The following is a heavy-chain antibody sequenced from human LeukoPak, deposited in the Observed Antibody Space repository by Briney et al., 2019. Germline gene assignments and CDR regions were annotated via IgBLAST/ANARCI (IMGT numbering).Heavy chain of an antibody. CDR3: ARDPGGAVLDI. V-gene: IGHV4-61*02. Sequence: TLSLTCTVSGGSMSSGSYYWSWIRQHAGKGLEWIGRSYNSGSTNYNPSLKSRVTISVDTSKNQFSLKLSSVTAADTAMYYCARDPGGAVLDIWGQGTMVTVSS. CDR1: GGSMSSGSYY. CDR2: SYNSGST. J-gene: IGHJ3*02. D-gene: IGHD1-26*01.